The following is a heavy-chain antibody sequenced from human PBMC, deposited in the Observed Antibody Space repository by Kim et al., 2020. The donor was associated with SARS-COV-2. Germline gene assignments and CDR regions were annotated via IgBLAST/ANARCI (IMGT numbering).Heavy chain of an antibody. D-gene: IGHD3-10*01. CDR3: TTLGYGSGSIDIDY. J-gene: IGHJ4*02. V-gene: IGHV3-15*01. Sequence: AAPVTGRFTISRDDSKNTLYLQMNSRKTEDTAVYYCTTLGYGSGSIDIDYWGQGTLVTVSS.